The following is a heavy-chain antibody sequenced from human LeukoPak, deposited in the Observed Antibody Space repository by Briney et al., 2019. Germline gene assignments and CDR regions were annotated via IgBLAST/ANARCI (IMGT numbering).Heavy chain of an antibody. J-gene: IGHJ4*02. CDR1: GFTFSSYA. CDR2: ISYDGSDK. Sequence: PGGSLRLSCAASGFTFSSYAMHWVRQAPGKGLEWVAVISYDGSDKYYADSVKGRFTISRDNSKNTLYLQMNSLRAEDTAVYYCARGREAAAGYYFDYWGQGTLVTVSS. D-gene: IGHD6-13*01. V-gene: IGHV3-30-3*01. CDR3: ARGREAAAGYYFDY.